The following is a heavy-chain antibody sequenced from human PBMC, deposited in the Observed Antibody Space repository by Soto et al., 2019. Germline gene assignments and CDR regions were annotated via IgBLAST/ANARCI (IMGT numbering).Heavy chain of an antibody. CDR1: GFTVSSNY. J-gene: IGHJ3*02. CDR3: ANSYDSSGYFDIGGAFDI. D-gene: IGHD3-22*01. V-gene: IGHV3-53*01. Sequence: GGSLRLSCAASGFTVSSNYMSWVRQAPGKGLEWVSVIYSGGSTYYADSVKGRFTISRDNSKNTLYLQMNSLRAEDTAVYYCANSYDSSGYFDIGGAFDIWGQGTMVTVSS. CDR2: IYSGGST.